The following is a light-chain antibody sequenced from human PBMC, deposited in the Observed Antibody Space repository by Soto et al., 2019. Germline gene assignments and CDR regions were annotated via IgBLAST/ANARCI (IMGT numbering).Light chain of an antibody. V-gene: IGKV1-39*01. CDR2: ATS. J-gene: IGKJ3*01. CDR3: QQSYSTLT. Sequence: DIQMTQSPSSLSASVGDRVTITCRASQSISSYLNWYQQKPGKAPKLLIYATSSLQSGVPSRFSGSGSGTNFTHTICSLQPEHFATDYCQQSYSTLTFGPGTKVDIK. CDR1: QSISSY.